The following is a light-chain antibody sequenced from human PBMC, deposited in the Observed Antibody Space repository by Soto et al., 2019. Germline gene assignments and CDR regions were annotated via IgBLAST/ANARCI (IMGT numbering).Light chain of an antibody. CDR1: SSDVGGYNF. V-gene: IGLV2-8*01. J-gene: IGLJ2*01. CDR2: EVS. Sequence: QSVLTQPPSASGSPGQSVTISCTGTSSDVGGYNFVSWYQQHPGKAPKLMIYEVSKWPSGVPDRFSGSKSGNTASLTVSGLQAEDEADYYCSSYAGSNNPVFGGGTKLTVL. CDR3: SSYAGSNNPV.